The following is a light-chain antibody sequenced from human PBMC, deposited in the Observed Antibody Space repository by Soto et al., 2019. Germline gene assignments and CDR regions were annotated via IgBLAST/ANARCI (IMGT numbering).Light chain of an antibody. J-gene: IGKJ2*01. CDR3: QQYGSSLYT. CDR1: ESVSSSY. V-gene: IGKV3-20*01. CDR2: GAS. Sequence: ENVLTQSPGTLSLYPGERATLSCRASESVSSSYLAWYQQKPGPAPRLLIYGASSRATGIPDRFSGSGSGTDFTLTISRLEPEDFAVYYCQQYGSSLYTFGQGTKLEI.